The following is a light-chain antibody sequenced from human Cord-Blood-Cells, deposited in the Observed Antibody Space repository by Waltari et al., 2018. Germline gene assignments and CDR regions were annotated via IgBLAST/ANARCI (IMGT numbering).Light chain of an antibody. Sequence: QSALTQPASVSGSPGQSITISCTGTSSAVGGYNYVPWYQQHPGKAPKLMIYDVSNLPSGVSNRFSGSKSGNTASLTISGLQAEDEADYYCSSYTSSSTWVFGGGTKLTVL. V-gene: IGLV2-14*01. CDR1: SSAVGGYNY. CDR2: DVS. CDR3: SSYTSSSTWV. J-gene: IGLJ3*02.